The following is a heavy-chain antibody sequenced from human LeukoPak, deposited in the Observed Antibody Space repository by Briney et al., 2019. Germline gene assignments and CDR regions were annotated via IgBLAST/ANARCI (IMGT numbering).Heavy chain of an antibody. CDR1: GYNFAHYH. V-gene: IGHV1-2*02. Sequence: ASVKVSCKASGYNFAHYHTHWVRQAPGQGLEWMGSLNPNTGDTLLAQKFQGRVTMTRDTSITVGYMELSSLTFDDTGVYYCARDPDSGPDLWGQETLVTVAS. D-gene: IGHD2-15*01. CDR3: ARDPDSGPDL. CDR2: LNPNTGDT. J-gene: IGHJ4*02.